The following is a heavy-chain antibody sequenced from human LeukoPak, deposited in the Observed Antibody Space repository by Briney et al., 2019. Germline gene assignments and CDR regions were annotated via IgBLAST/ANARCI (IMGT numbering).Heavy chain of an antibody. V-gene: IGHV4-61*01. D-gene: IGHD3-22*01. CDR3: ARIDYYDSSGYLDYYFDY. CDR1: GGSVSSGSYY. Sequence: SSETLSLTCTVSGGSVSSGSYYWSWIRQPPGKGLEWIGYVYYSGSTNYNPSLKSRVTISVDTSKNQFSLKLSSVTAADTAVYYCARIDYYDSSGYLDYYFDYWGQGTLVTVSS. J-gene: IGHJ4*02. CDR2: VYYSGST.